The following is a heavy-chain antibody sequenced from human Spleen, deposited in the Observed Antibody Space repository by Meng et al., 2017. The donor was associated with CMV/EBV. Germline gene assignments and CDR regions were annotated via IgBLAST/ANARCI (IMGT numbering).Heavy chain of an antibody. CDR1: GFAFNTYA. Sequence: GESLKISCAASGFAFNTYAMSWVRQAPGKGLEWVSTISGSGGSTYYADSVKGRFTISRDNAKNSLYLQMNSLRAEDTAVYYCARDSSLLFDYWGQGTLVTVSS. CDR2: ISGSGGST. J-gene: IGHJ4*02. CDR3: ARDSSLLFDY. V-gene: IGHV3-23*01. D-gene: IGHD6-6*01.